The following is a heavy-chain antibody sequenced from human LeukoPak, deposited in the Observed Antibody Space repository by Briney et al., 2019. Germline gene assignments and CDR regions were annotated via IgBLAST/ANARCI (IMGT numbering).Heavy chain of an antibody. V-gene: IGHV4-59*01. CDR1: GGSFSNYY. D-gene: IGHD3-10*01. CDR3: ARVKGREGSTVIIDY. Sequence: SETLSLTCTVSGGSFSNYYWSWIRQSPGKGLEWIGYISHSGSVNYNPSLKSRATMSVDTSKNQFSLKLSSVTAADTAVYYCARVKGREGSTVIIDYWGQGTLVTVSS. CDR2: ISHSGSV. J-gene: IGHJ4*02.